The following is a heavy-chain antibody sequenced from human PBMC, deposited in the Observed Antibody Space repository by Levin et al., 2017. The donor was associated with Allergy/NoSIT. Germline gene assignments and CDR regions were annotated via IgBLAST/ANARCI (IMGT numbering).Heavy chain of an antibody. J-gene: IGHJ4*02. D-gene: IGHD1-26*01. V-gene: IGHV1-69*13. CDR2: IIPIFGTA. CDR1: GGTFSSYA. Sequence: SVKVSCKASGGTFSSYAISWVRQAPGQGLEWMGGIIPIFGTANYAQKFQGRVTITADESTSTAYMELSSLRSEDTAVYYCARVFLGGVGASSFDYWGQGTLVTVSS. CDR3: ARVFLGGVGASSFDY.